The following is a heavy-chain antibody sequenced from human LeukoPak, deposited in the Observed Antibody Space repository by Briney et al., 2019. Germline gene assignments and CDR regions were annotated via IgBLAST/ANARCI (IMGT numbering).Heavy chain of an antibody. V-gene: IGHV1-2*02. CDR3: ARDNYDYVWGSYYFDY. CDR1: GYTFTGYY. Sequence: ASVKVSCKASGYTFTGYYMHWVRQAPGQGLEWMGWINPNSGGTNYAQKFQGRVTMTRDTSISTAYMELSRLRSDDTAVYYCARDNYDYVWGSYYFDYWGQGTLVTVSS. J-gene: IGHJ4*02. D-gene: IGHD3-16*01. CDR2: INPNSGGT.